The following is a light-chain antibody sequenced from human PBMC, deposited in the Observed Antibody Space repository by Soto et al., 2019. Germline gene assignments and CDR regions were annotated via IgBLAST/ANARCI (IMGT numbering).Light chain of an antibody. CDR2: DVS. Sequence: QSVLTQPASVSGSPGQSITISCTGTSSDVGGYNYVSWYQQHPGKAPKLMIYDVSNRPSGVSNRFSGSKSGNTASLTISGLQAEYLADYYCSSYTSSSTVVFGGVTKVT. V-gene: IGLV2-14*01. J-gene: IGLJ2*01. CDR3: SSYTSSSTVV. CDR1: SSDVGGYNY.